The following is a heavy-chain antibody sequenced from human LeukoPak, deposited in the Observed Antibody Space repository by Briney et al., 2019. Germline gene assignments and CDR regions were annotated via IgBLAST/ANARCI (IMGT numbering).Heavy chain of an antibody. V-gene: IGHV4-4*02. CDR1: GGSISSTNW. J-gene: IGHJ5*02. CDR3: ARDLTAQNWFDP. CDR2: ISLSGVT. Sequence: SETLSLTCGVSGGSISSTNWWSWVRQPPGQGLEWIGEISLSGVTNYNPSLKSRVTMSLDRSKNHLSLTLTSVTAADTAVYYCARDLTAQNWFDPWGQGTLVTVSS.